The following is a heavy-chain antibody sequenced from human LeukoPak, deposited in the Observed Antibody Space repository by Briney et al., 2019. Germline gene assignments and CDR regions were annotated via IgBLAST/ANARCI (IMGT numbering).Heavy chain of an antibody. CDR2: ISYDGNNK. CDR1: GFTFSSYP. D-gene: IGHD1-26*01. Sequence: GGSLRLSCAASGFTFSSYPIHWVRQAPGKGLEWVAVISYDGNNKYYADSVEGRFTISRDNSKNTLYLQMNSLRAEDTAVYYCASHLVGATIRWGQGTLVTVSS. J-gene: IGHJ4*02. V-gene: IGHV3-30-3*01. CDR3: ASHLVGATIR.